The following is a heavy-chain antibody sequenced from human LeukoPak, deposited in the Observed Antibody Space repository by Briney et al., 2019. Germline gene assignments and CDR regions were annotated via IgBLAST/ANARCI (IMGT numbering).Heavy chain of an antibody. CDR1: GDSVSSKSAA. V-gene: IGHV6-1*01. CDR3: ARSRAATFDY. CDR2: TYYRSKWSN. J-gene: IGHJ4*02. Sequence: SQTLSLTCAISGDSVSSKSAAWNWIRQSPSRGLEWVGRTYYRSKWSNDYAAPVKSRITVNPDTSKNQFSLQLSSLTPEDTAVYYCARSRAATFDYWGQGTLVTVSS. D-gene: IGHD2-15*01.